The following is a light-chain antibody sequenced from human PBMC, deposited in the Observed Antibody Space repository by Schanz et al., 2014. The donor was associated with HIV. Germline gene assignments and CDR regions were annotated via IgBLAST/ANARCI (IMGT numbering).Light chain of an antibody. CDR2: ATS. Sequence: EIVLTQSPGSLSLSPGGRATLSCGASQRLSSSYLAWYQQKRDQPPRLVIYATSTRAAGIPDRFSGTGSGTDFTLTISRLEPEDFAVFYCQQYGGSPLTFGGGTKVEMK. CDR1: QRLSSSY. V-gene: IGKV3-20*01. CDR3: QQYGGSPLT. J-gene: IGKJ4*01.